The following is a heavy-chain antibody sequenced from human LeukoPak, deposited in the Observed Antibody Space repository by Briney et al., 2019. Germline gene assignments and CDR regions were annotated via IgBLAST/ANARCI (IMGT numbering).Heavy chain of an antibody. CDR2: ISSSSSYI. V-gene: IGHV3-21*01. Sequence: GGSLRLSCAASGFTFSSYSMNSVRPAPGKGLEWVSSISSSSSYIYYADSVKGRFTISRDNAKNSLYLQMNSLRAEDTAVYYCARDWGYYYYYGMDVWGQGTTVTVSS. D-gene: IGHD7-27*01. J-gene: IGHJ6*02. CDR3: ARDWGYYYYYGMDV. CDR1: GFTFSSYS.